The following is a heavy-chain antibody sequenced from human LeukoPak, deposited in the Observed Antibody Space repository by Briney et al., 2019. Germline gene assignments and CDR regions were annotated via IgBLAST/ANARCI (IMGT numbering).Heavy chain of an antibody. CDR2: IRHDGSNK. V-gene: IGHV3-30*02. CDR3: AKAPSWYSGLHFDY. D-gene: IGHD2-15*01. J-gene: IGHJ4*02. Sequence: GGSLRLSCAASGFTFSSYGMHWVRQAPGKGLEWVAFIRHDGSNKYYADSVKGRFTISRDNSKNTLYLQMNSLRAEDTAVYYCAKAPSWYSGLHFDYWGQGTLVTVSS. CDR1: GFTFSSYG.